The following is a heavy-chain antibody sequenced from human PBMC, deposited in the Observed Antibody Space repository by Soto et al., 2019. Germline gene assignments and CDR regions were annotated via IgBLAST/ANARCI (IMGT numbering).Heavy chain of an antibody. V-gene: IGHV1-18*01. J-gene: IGHJ4*02. Sequence: ASVKVSCKGFGYSFMKYGINWVRQAPGQGLEWVGWISPYSGYTHSAQKFHGRLTLTTDTAASTAYMELRILRSADTALYYCAREASVLIPAAQPSRFDSWGQGTLVTVPQ. CDR2: ISPYSGYT. CDR1: GYSFMKYG. CDR3: AREASVLIPAAQPSRFDS. D-gene: IGHD2-2*01.